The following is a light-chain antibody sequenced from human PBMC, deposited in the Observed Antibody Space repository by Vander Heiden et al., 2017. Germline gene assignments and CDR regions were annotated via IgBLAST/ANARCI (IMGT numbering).Light chain of an antibody. CDR1: SSDVGGYNY. V-gene: IGLV2-14*01. J-gene: IGLJ1*01. CDR3: SSYTSSSTV. Sequence: QSALTQPASVSGSPGQSLTISCTGTSSDVGGYNYVSWYQQHPGKAPKLMIYEVSNRPSGVSNRFSGSKSGNTASLTISGLQAEDEADYYCSSYTSSSTVFGTGTKVTVL. CDR2: EVS.